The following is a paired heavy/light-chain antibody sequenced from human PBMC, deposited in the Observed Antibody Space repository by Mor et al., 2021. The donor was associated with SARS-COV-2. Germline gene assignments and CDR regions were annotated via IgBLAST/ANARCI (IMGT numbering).Light chain of an antibody. J-gene: IGKJ4*01. CDR1: QSVSSSY. CDR3: QQYGTSPVT. V-gene: IGKV3-20*01. Sequence: EIVLTQSPGTLSLSPGEKATLSCRASQSVSSSYFAWYQQKPGQAPRLLIFGASSRATGIPDRFSGSGSGTDFSLTISRLEPEDFAVYYCQQYGTSPVTFGGGAKVEIE. CDR2: GAS.
Heavy chain of an antibody. Sequence: QVHLVQSGAEVKKPGASVKVSCKASGHNFTSFAVHWVRQAPGQGLEWMGWINVGNGNTKNSQKLQGRVTITRDTSASTAYMEVSSLRSEDTAVYYCASPHWPYFDWSIPPLDYWGQGTLVTVST. D-gene: IGHD3-9*01. V-gene: IGHV1-3*01. J-gene: IGHJ4*02. CDR1: GHNFTSFA. CDR3: ASPHWPYFDWSIPPLDY. CDR2: INVGNGNT.